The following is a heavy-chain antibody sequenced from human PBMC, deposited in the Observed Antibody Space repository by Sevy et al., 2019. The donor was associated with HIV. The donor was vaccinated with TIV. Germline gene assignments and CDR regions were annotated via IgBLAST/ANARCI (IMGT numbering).Heavy chain of an antibody. CDR3: ATLFLEGCCGY. J-gene: IGHJ4*02. V-gene: IGHV3-23*01. CDR1: GFPFSNYA. Sequence: GGSLRVSCAASGFPFSNYAMTWHRQAPGKGLEWVSITSKDGGSTYYADSVKGRFIISRDNSKNTLYLQMSSLRAEDTAIYYCATLFLEGCCGYWGQGTLVTVSS. CDR2: TSKDGGST. D-gene: IGHD3-3*01.